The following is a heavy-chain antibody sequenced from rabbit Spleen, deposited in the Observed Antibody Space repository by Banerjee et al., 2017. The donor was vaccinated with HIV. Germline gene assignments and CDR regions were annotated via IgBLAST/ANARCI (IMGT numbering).Heavy chain of an antibody. CDR3: ARDTSSSFSSYGMDL. CDR2: INAVTGKA. D-gene: IGHD1-1*01. Sequence: QEQLVESRGGLVTPGGSLKLSCKASGFTISNKAVMCWVRQAPGKGLEWIACINAVTGKAVYASWAKGRFTFSKTSSTTVTLHMTSLTAADTATYFCARDTSSSFSSYGMDLWGPGTLVNV. V-gene: IGHV1S45*01. CDR1: GFTISNKAV. J-gene: IGHJ6*01.